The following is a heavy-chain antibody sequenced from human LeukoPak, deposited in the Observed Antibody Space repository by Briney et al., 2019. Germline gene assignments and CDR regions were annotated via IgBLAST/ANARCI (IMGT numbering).Heavy chain of an antibody. CDR1: GFTFSSYA. J-gene: IGHJ4*02. CDR3: AKSPRDIVVVPAFIDY. CDR2: ISYDGSNK. Sequence: PGRSLRLSCAASGFTFSSYAMHWVRQAPGKGLEWVAVISYDGSNKYYADSVKGRFTISRDNSKNTLYLQMNSLRAEDTAVYYCAKSPRDIVVVPAFIDYWGQGTLVTVSS. V-gene: IGHV3-30*18. D-gene: IGHD2-2*01.